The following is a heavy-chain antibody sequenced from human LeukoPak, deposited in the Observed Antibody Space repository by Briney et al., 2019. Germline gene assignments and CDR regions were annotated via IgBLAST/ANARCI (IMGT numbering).Heavy chain of an antibody. V-gene: IGHV3-30*02. CDR1: GFTFSSYG. CDR2: IRYDRSNK. D-gene: IGHD3-3*01. CDR3: AKGPYYDFWSGYYSPYMDV. Sequence: GGSLRLSCAASGFTFSSYGMHWVRQAPGKGLEWVAFIRYDRSNKYYADSVKGRFTISRDNSKTTLYLQMNSMRAENTAVYYCAKGPYYDFWSGYYSPYMDVWGKGTTVTVSS. J-gene: IGHJ6*03.